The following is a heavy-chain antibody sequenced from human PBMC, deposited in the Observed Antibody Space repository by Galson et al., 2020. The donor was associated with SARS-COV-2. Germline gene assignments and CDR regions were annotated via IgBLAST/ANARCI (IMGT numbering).Heavy chain of an antibody. Sequence: ASVKVSCKASGYTFTGYYMHWVRQAPGQGLEWMGWINPNSGGTNYAQKFQGRVTMTRDTSISTAYMELSRLRSDDTAVYYCARRGYGSGSYGLYNWFDPWGQGTLVTVSS. CDR3: ARRGYGSGSYGLYNWFDP. D-gene: IGHD3-10*01. CDR2: INPNSGGT. CDR1: GYTFTGYY. V-gene: IGHV1-2*02. J-gene: IGHJ5*02.